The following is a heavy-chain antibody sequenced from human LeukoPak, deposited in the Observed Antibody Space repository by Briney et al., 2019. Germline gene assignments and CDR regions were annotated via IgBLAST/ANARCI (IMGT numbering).Heavy chain of an antibody. CDR2: ISGSGGST. J-gene: IGHJ6*04. CDR1: GFTFSSSG. CDR3: AKDYYGSEDV. Sequence: GGSLRLSCAASGFTFSSSGMSWVRQAPGKGLEWVSSISGSGGSTYYADSVKGRFTISRDNSKSTLYLLMNSLRAEDTAVYYCAKDYYGSEDVWGKGTTVTISS. D-gene: IGHD3-10*01. V-gene: IGHV3-23*01.